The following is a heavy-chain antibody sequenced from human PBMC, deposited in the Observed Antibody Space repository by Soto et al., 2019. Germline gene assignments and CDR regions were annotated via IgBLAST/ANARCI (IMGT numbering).Heavy chain of an antibody. Sequence: EVQLLESGGGLVQPGGSLRLSCAASGFTFSSYSMSWVRQAPGKGLEWVSGFRTGGDDGTTYYADSVKGRFTISRGNSKNTLFLQMNSLRGEDTAIYYCAKKVNSGPGSQYFDYWGQGTLVTVSS. CDR2: FRTGGDDGTT. J-gene: IGHJ4*02. D-gene: IGHD3-10*01. V-gene: IGHV3-23*01. CDR3: AKKVNSGPGSQYFDY. CDR1: GFTFSSYS.